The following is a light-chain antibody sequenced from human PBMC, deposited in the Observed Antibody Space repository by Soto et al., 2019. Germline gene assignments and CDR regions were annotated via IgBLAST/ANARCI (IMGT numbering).Light chain of an antibody. CDR3: AAWDDSLNAYV. CDR2: NND. Sequence: QSVLTQPPSASGTPGQRVTISCSGGDSNIGPNTVNWYRLVPGTAPKLLIHNNDQRPSGVPDRISGSKSGTSASLAISGLHSDDEADYYCAAWDDSLNAYVFGIGTKLTVL. J-gene: IGLJ1*01. CDR1: DSNIGPNT. V-gene: IGLV1-44*01.